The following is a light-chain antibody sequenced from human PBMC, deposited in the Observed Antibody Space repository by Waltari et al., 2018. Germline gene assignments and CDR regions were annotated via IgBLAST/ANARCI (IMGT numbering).Light chain of an antibody. CDR2: WAS. V-gene: IGKV4-1*01. Sequence: DIVMTQSPDSLAVSLGERATIHLKSHQSLLYKSNKKDSLAWYQKKPGQPPNLLIYWASTRESGVPDRVSGSGSGTDFTLTINNLQPEDVATYYCQQYYSDPFTFGPGTMVDIK. CDR1: QSLLYKSNKKDS. CDR3: QQYYSDPFT. J-gene: IGKJ3*01.